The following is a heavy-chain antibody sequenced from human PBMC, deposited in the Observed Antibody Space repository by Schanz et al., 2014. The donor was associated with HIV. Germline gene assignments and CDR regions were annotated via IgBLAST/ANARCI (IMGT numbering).Heavy chain of an antibody. CDR2: ISDSGDGT. J-gene: IGHJ3*01. Sequence: EVQLLESGGGLVQPGKSLRLSCAASGFTFYTYAMTWVRQAPGKGLEWVSTISDSGDGTSYADSMKGRVTISRDNSKNILYLQIRSLRAEDTAVYYCARGGLGVVAEGNAFDLWGQGTLVTVSS. V-gene: IGHV3-23*01. CDR1: GFTFYTYA. CDR3: ARGGLGVVAEGNAFDL. D-gene: IGHD2-15*01.